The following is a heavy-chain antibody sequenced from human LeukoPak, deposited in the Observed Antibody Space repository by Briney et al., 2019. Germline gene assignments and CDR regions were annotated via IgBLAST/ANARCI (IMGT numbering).Heavy chain of an antibody. J-gene: IGHJ6*02. CDR1: GFTFSSYA. V-gene: IGHV3-30-3*01. Sequence: GRSLRLSCAASGFTFSSYAMHWVRQAPGKGLEWVAVISYDGSNKYYADSVKGRFTISRDNSKNTLYVQMNSLRAEDTAVYYCARSPPGYYGMDVWGQGTTVTVSS. CDR3: ARSPPGYYGMDV. CDR2: ISYDGSNK.